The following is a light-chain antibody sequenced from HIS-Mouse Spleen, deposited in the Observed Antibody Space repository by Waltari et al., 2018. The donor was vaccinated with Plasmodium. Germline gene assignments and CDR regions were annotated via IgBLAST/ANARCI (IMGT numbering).Light chain of an antibody. V-gene: IGLV3-1*01. CDR3: QAWDSSTGV. CDR2: KES. Sequence: SYELTQPPSVSVSPGQTARITCSGDKLGDKYACWYQQRPGQSPVLVIYKESKRASGNPERFSGSNSGNTATLTISGTQAMDEADYYCQAWDSSTGVFGGGTKLTVL. CDR1: KLGDKY. J-gene: IGLJ2*01.